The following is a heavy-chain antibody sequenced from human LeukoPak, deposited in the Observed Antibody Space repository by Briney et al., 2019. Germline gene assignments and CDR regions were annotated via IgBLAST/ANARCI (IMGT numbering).Heavy chain of an antibody. CDR1: GFTFSSYW. V-gene: IGHV3-7*03. Sequence: GGSLRLSCAASGFTFSSYWMTWVRQAPGKGLEWVAKINQDGSEKYSVDSVKGRFTISRDNAKNSLYLQMNSLRAEDTAVYYCASREYSSSSGAFDIWGQGTMVTVSS. D-gene: IGHD6-6*01. J-gene: IGHJ3*02. CDR3: ASREYSSSSGAFDI. CDR2: INQDGSEK.